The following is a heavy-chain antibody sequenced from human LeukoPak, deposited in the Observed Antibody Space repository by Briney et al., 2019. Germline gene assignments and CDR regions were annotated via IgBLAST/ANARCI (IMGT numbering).Heavy chain of an antibody. CDR2: ISGSGGST. J-gene: IGHJ6*03. CDR3: AKVVRSSSSRHPTAYYYYYMDV. V-gene: IGHV3-23*01. D-gene: IGHD6-13*01. Sequence: PGGSLRLSCGASGFTFSSYAMSWVRQAPGKGLECVSAISGSGGSTYYADSVKGRFTISRDNSKNTLYLQMNSLRAEDTAVYYCAKVVRSSSSRHPTAYYYYYMDVWGKGTTVTVSS. CDR1: GFTFSSYA.